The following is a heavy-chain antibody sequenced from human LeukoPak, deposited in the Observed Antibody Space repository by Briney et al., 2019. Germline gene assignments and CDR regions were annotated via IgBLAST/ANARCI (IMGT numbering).Heavy chain of an antibody. D-gene: IGHD1-26*01. J-gene: IGHJ6*02. CDR2: MNPNSGNT. V-gene: IGHV1-8*01. Sequence: ASVKVSCKASGYTFTSYDINWVRQATGQGLEWMGWMNPNSGNTGYAQKFRGRVTMTRNTSISTAYMELSSLRSEDTAVYYCARSLLTFAGGYYYYYGMDVWGQGTTVTVSS. CDR1: GYTFTSYD. CDR3: ARSLLTFAGGYYYYYGMDV.